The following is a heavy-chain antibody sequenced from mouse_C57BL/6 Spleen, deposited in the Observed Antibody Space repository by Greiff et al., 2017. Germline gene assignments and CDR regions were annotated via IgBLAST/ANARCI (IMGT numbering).Heavy chain of an antibody. J-gene: IGHJ4*01. CDR1: GYAFSRSW. Sequence: QVQLKESGPELVKPGASVKISCKASGYAFSRSWMNWVKQRPGKGLEWIGRIYPGDGDTNYNGKFKGKATLTADKSSSTAYMQLSSLTSEDSAVYFCARWVGLYAMDYWGQGTSVTVSS. CDR3: ARWVGLYAMDY. CDR2: IYPGDGDT. D-gene: IGHD4-1*01. V-gene: IGHV1-82*01.